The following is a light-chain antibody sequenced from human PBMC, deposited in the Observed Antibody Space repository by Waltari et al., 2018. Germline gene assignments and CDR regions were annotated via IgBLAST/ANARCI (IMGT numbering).Light chain of an antibody. CDR2: EVT. CDR3: CSYAGGGTWV. J-gene: IGLJ3*02. V-gene: IGLV2-23*02. CDR1: SSDVGTYTH. Sequence: QSALTQPASVSGSPGQSITISCSGSSSDVGTYTHVSWYQQHPGEAPKLRLYEVTLRPSGVSDRFSGSKSGNTASLTISGLQAEDEAYYYCCSYAGGGTWVFGGGTKLTVL.